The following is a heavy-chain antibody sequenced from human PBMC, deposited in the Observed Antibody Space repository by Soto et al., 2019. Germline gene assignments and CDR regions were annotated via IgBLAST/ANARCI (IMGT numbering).Heavy chain of an antibody. V-gene: IGHV1-2*04. CDR3: ARELQPFSPGISYAFDI. D-gene: IGHD1-1*01. J-gene: IGHJ3*02. CDR1: GYTFTGYY. CDR2: INPNSGGT. Sequence: ASVKVSCKASGYTFTGYYMHWVRQAPGQGLEWMGWINPNSGGTNYAQKFQGWVTMTRDTSISTAYMELSRLRSDDTAVYYCARELQPFSPGISYAFDIWGQGTMVTVSS.